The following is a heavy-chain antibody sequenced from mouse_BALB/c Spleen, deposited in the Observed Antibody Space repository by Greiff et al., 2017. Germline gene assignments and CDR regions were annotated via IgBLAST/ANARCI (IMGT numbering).Heavy chain of an antibody. D-gene: IGHD2-12*01. Sequence: EVMLVESGGGLVKPGGSLKLSCAASGFTFSSYAMSWVRQTPEKRLEWVANISSGGSYTYYPDSVKGRFTISRDNAKNTLYLQMSSLRSEDTAMYYCARTGYSYYAMDYWGQGTSVTVSS. CDR1: GFTFSSYA. CDR3: ARTGYSYYAMDY. V-gene: IGHV5-9-1*01. CDR2: ISSGGSYT. J-gene: IGHJ4*01.